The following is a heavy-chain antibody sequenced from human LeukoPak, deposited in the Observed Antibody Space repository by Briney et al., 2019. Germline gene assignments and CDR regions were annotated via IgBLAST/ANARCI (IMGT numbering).Heavy chain of an antibody. D-gene: IGHD2-2*01. Sequence: GESLRLSCAVSGLTFNNYAMSWVRQAPGKGLEWVSCISGRGASKYYADSVKGRFTISRDNSKNTLYLQMNSLRAEDTAVYYCAKGVVVAPDVTPFDYWGQGTLVTVSS. J-gene: IGHJ4*02. V-gene: IGHV3-23*01. CDR2: ISGRGASK. CDR3: AKGVVVAPDVTPFDY. CDR1: GLTFNNYA.